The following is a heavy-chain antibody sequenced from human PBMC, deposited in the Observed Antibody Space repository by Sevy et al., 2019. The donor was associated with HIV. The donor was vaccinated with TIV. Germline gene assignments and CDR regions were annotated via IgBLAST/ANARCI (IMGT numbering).Heavy chain of an antibody. V-gene: IGHV3-23*01. J-gene: IGHJ6*02. CDR1: GFTFSSYA. CDR3: VLMDTAIYRGYYYYGMDV. Sequence: GGSLILSCAASGFTFSSYAMSWVRQAPGKGLEWVSAISGSGGSTYYADSVKGRFTISRDNSKNTLYLQMNSLRAEDTAVYYCVLMDTAIYRGYYYYGMDVWGQGTTVTVSS. CDR2: ISGSGGST. D-gene: IGHD5-18*01.